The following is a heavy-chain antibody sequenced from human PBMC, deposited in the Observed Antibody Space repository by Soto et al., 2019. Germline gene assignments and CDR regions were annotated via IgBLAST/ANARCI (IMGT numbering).Heavy chain of an antibody. CDR3: ARQDGSALYYFDY. CDR1: GYTFTSYW. J-gene: IGHJ4*02. D-gene: IGHD6-19*01. Sequence: GESLKISCKGSGYTFTSYWIAWVRQMPGKGLEWMGIIYPGDSDTRYSPSFQGQVSIPADKSISTAYLQWSSLKASDTAMYYCARQDGSALYYFDYWGQGTLVTVSS. V-gene: IGHV5-51*01. CDR2: IYPGDSDT.